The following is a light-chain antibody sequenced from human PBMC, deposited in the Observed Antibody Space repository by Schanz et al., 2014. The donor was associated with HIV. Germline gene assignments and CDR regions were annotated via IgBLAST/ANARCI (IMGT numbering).Light chain of an antibody. J-gene: IGLJ3*02. V-gene: IGLV1-44*01. CDR3: SSYAGSNNFGV. Sequence: QSVVTQPPSASGTPGQRVTISCSGSSSNIGSNDVNWYQHLPGTAPKLLIYGNNQRPSGVPDRFSGSKSGTSASLAISGLQSEDEVDYYCSSYAGSNNFGVFGGGTKLTVL. CDR1: SSNIGSND. CDR2: GNN.